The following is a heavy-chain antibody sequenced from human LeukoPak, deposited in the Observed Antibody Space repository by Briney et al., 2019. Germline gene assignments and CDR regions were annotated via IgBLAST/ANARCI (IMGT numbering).Heavy chain of an antibody. CDR1: GFSLSTSGVG. CDR3: ADRFYESILPGNGFDY. Sequence: NGSGPTLVNPTQTLTLTCTFSGFSLSTSGVGVGWIRQPPGKALESLALIYWNDEKRYSPSLKSGLTITKDTSKTQVVLTVTNMDPVDTATYYCADRFYESILPGNGFDYWGQGTLVTVSS. D-gene: IGHD3-22*01. J-gene: IGHJ4*02. CDR2: IYWNDEK. V-gene: IGHV2-5*01.